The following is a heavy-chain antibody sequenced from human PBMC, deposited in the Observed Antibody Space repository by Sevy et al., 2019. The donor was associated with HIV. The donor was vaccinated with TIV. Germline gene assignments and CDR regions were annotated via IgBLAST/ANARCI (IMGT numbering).Heavy chain of an antibody. CDR3: ARDGSGIAARRGYYYYGMDV. V-gene: IGHV3-48*02. J-gene: IGHJ6*02. D-gene: IGHD6-6*01. CDR1: GFTFSSYS. Sequence: GGSLRLSCAASGFTFSSYSMNWVRQAPGKGLEWVSYISSSSSTIYYADSVKGRFTISRDNAKNLLYLQMNSLRDEETAVYYCARDGSGIAARRGYYYYGMDVWGQGTTVTVSS. CDR2: ISSSSSTI.